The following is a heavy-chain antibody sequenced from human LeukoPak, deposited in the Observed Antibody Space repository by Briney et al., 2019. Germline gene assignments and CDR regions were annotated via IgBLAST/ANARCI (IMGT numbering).Heavy chain of an antibody. CDR2: ISNSAGST. J-gene: IGHJ3*02. CDR1: GFTFSNFG. D-gene: IGHD2-15*01. V-gene: IGHV3-23*01. CDR3: AKDRVVVDGRDDAFDI. Sequence: GGTLRLSCPASGFTFSNFGMSWVRQAPGKGLEWVSTISNSAGSTYSADSVKGRFTISRDNSKNTLYLQMSSLRAEDTVVYYCAKDRVVVDGRDDAFDIWGQGTMVTVSS.